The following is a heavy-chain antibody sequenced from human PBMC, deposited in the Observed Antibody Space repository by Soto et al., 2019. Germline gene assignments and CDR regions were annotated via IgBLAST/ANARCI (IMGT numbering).Heavy chain of an antibody. V-gene: IGHV3-30*18. D-gene: IGHD1-1*01. CDR1: GFTFSNYG. Sequence: QMQLVEFGGGVVQPGTSLRLSCAASGFTFSNYGMHWVRQTPGKGLEWVALILYDGSNKYYADSVKGRFTISRDNSKNTLYLQVSSLRAEDTAVYYCAKSRDAYNFYFYYGMDVWGQGTSVTVSS. CDR3: AKSRDAYNFYFYYGMDV. J-gene: IGHJ6*02. CDR2: ILYDGSNK.